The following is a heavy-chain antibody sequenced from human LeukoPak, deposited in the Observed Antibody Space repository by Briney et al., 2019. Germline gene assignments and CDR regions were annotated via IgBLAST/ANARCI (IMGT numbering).Heavy chain of an antibody. CDR2: IKQDGSEK. D-gene: IGHD3-10*01. J-gene: IGHJ4*02. Sequence: GGSLRPSCAASGFTFSSYWMSWVRQAPGKGLEWVANIKQDGSEKYYVDSVKGRFTISRDNAKNSLYLQMNSLRAEDTAVYYCARVVSGSSFDYWGQGTLVTVSS. CDR3: ARVVSGSSFDY. V-gene: IGHV3-7*01. CDR1: GFTFSSYW.